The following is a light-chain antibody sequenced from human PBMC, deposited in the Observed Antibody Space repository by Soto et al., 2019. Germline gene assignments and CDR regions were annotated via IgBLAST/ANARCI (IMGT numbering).Light chain of an antibody. CDR1: GSNIGAGYD. CDR2: GNN. CDR3: GSYTTSSNYV. V-gene: IGLV1-40*01. Sequence: QSVLTQPPSVSGAPGQRVTISCTGSGSNIGAGYDVHWYQQLPGTAPKLLIYGNNNRPSGIPDRFSGSKSGTSASLAITGLQAGDEADYYCGSYTTSSNYVFGTGTKLTVL. J-gene: IGLJ1*01.